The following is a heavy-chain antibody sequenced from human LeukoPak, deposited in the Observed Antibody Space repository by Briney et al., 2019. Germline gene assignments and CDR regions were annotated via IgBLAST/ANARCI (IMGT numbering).Heavy chain of an antibody. CDR3: ARGPRDDYDFWSGFFDY. Sequence: SETLSLTCTVSGGSISSYYWSWIRQPPGKGLEWIGYIYYSGSTNYNPSLKSRVTISVDTSKNQFSLKLSSVTAADTAVYYCARGPRDDYDFWSGFFDYWGQGTLVTVSS. CDR2: IYYSGST. V-gene: IGHV4-59*01. D-gene: IGHD3-3*01. CDR1: GGSISSYY. J-gene: IGHJ4*02.